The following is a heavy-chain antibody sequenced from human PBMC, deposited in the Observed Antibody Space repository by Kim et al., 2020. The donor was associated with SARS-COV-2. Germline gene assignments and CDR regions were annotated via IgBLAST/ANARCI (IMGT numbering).Heavy chain of an antibody. Sequence: SETLSLTCTVSGGSISSSSYYWGWIRQPPGKGLEWIGSIYYSGSTYYNPSLKSRVTISVDTSKNQFSLKLSSVTAADTAVYYCASMGGPQQLYGMDVWGQGTTVTVSS. CDR2: IYYSGST. D-gene: IGHD6-13*01. J-gene: IGHJ6*02. CDR3: ASMGGPQQLYGMDV. V-gene: IGHV4-39*01. CDR1: GGSISSSSYY.